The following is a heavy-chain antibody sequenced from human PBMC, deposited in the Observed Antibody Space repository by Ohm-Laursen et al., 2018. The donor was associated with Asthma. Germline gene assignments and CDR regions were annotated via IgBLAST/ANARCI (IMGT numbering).Heavy chain of an antibody. J-gene: IGHJ4*02. CDR1: GFTFSTYG. V-gene: IGHV3-30*03. CDR2: ISYDGSSK. CDR3: AREDYYGSGSCDS. D-gene: IGHD3-10*01. Sequence: SLRLSCAASGFTFSTYGMHWVRQAPGKGLEWVAIISYDGSSKYFTDSVKGRFTISRDNSKNTLYLHMNSLRVEDTAVYYCAREDYYGSGSCDSWGQGTLVTVSA.